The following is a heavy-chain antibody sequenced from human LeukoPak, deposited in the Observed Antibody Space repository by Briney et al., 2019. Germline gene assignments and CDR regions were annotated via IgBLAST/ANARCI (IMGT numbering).Heavy chain of an antibody. Sequence: GESLKISCQVSGYIFTNYWIGWVRQMPGKGLESMGIIYPADSDTAYSPSFQGQVTISADKSISTVYLQWSSLKASDTAMYYCARQGDYGDYNAFDIWGQGTMVTVSS. CDR3: ARQGDYGDYNAFDI. CDR2: IYPADSDT. CDR1: GYIFTNYW. J-gene: IGHJ3*02. D-gene: IGHD4-17*01. V-gene: IGHV5-51*01.